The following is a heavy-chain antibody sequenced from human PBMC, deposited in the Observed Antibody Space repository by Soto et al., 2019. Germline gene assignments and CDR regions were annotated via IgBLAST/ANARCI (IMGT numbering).Heavy chain of an antibody. D-gene: IGHD5-12*01. V-gene: IGHV4-34*01. J-gene: IGHJ4*02. CDR3: ARSPVEWLQFDY. CDR2: INHSGST. CDR1: GGSFSGYY. Sequence: SETLSLTCAVYGGSFSGYYWTWIRQPPGTGLEWIGEINHSGSTNYNPSLKSRVTISVDTSKNQFSLKLSSVTAADTAVYYCARSPVEWLQFDYWGQGTLVTVSS.